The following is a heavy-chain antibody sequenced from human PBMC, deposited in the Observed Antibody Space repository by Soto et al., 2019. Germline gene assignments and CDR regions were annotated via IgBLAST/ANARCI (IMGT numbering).Heavy chain of an antibody. CDR3: ARDRADVVVPAARPYNWFDP. V-gene: IGHV3-21*01. CDR1: GFTFSSYS. CDR2: ISSSSSYI. D-gene: IGHD2-2*01. Sequence: EVQLVESGGGLVKPGGSLRLSCAASGFTFSSYSMNWVRQAPGKGLKWVSSISSSSSYIYYADSVKGRFTISRDNAKNSLYLQMNSLRAEDTAVYYCARDRADVVVPAARPYNWFDPWGQGTLVTVSS. J-gene: IGHJ5*02.